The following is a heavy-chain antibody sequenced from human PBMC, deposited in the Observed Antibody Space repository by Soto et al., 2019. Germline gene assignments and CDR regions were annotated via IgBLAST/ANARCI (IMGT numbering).Heavy chain of an antibody. V-gene: IGHV3-72*01. Sequence: EVQLVESGGGLVQPGGSLRLSCAASGFTFSDHYMDWVRQAPGKGLEWVGRSRNKANRYSTEYAASVKGRFTISRDESKNSLYLQMNSLKTEDTAVYYCARFSGSYTRGLDYWGQGTLVNVSS. CDR2: SRNKANRYST. J-gene: IGHJ4*02. CDR3: ARFSGSYTRGLDY. CDR1: GFTFSDHY. D-gene: IGHD1-26*01.